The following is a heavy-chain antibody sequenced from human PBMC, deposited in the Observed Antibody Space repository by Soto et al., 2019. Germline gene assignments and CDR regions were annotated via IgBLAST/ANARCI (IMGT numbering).Heavy chain of an antibody. J-gene: IGHJ6*03. V-gene: IGHV3-30*18. D-gene: IGHD6-13*01. CDR1: GFTFSSYG. Sequence: QVQLVESGGGVVQPGRSLRLSCAASGFTFSSYGMHWVRQAPGKGLEWVAVISYDGSNKYYADSVKGRFTISRDNSKNTLYLQMNSLRAEDTPVYYCAKEGVLAVKQLVHGNYYYYYMDVWGKGTTVTVSS. CDR2: ISYDGSNK. CDR3: AKEGVLAVKQLVHGNYYYYYMDV.